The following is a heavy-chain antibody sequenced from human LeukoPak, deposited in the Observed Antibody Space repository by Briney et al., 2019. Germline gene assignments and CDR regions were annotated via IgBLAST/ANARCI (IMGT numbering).Heavy chain of an antibody. CDR3: ARDYYDSSGRDAFDI. V-gene: IGHV4-4*07. D-gene: IGHD3-22*01. CDR2: IYTSGST. J-gene: IGHJ3*02. CDR1: GGSISSYY. Sequence: SETLSLTCTVSGGSISSYYWSWTRQPAGKGLEWIGRIYTSGSTNYNPSLKSRVTMSVDTSKNQFSLKLSSVTAADTAVYYCARDYYDSSGRDAFDIWGQGTMVTVSS.